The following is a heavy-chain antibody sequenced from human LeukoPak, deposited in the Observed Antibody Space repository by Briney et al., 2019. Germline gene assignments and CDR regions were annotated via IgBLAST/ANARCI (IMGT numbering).Heavy chain of an antibody. D-gene: IGHD2-2*02. CDR3: ARVLAASFASVVPAPIPYYYFDY. Sequence: GESLKISCKGSGYSFTSYSIGWVRQMPGKGREWMGVIYPGDSDARDSPSFQGQVTISADKSTRTAYLQWSSLKTSDTAMYYSARVLAASFASVVPAPIPYYYFDYWGQGTLVTVSS. CDR1: GYSFTSYS. V-gene: IGHV5-51*01. J-gene: IGHJ4*02. CDR2: IYPGDSDA.